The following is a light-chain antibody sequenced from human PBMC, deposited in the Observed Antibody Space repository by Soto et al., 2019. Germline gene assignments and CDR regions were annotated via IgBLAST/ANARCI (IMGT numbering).Light chain of an antibody. J-gene: IGKJ1*01. CDR2: GAS. CDR1: QSVSSNY. V-gene: IGKV3-20*01. CDR3: QQYGRSSWT. Sequence: EIVLTQSPGTLSLSPGERATLSCRASQSVSSNYLAWYQRKPGQAPRLLIYGASSRAIDIPNRFSGSGSGTDFTLTITRLEPEDFAVYYCQQYGRSSWTFGQGTKVAIK.